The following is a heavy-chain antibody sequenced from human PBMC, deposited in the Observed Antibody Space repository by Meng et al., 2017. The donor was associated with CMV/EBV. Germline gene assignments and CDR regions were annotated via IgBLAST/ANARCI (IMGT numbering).Heavy chain of an antibody. V-gene: IGHV5-51*01. CDR1: GYSFTSYW. D-gene: IGHD3-3*01. CDR2: IYPCDSDT. CDR3: ARFRGATYYDFWSGYYSPYYFDY. J-gene: IGHJ4*02. Sequence: GESLKISCKGSGYSFTSYWIGWVRQMPGKGLEWMGIIYPCDSDTRYSASFQGQVTISADKSISTAYLQWSSLKASDTAMYYCARFRGATYYDFWSGYYSPYYFDYWGQGTLVTVSS.